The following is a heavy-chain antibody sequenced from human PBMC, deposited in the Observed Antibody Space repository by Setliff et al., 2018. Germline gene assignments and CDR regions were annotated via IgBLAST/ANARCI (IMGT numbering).Heavy chain of an antibody. J-gene: IGHJ4*02. V-gene: IGHV3-11*01. CDR1: GFTFSDYY. CDR2: ISSSSSTI. D-gene: IGHD3-22*01. Sequence: GGSLRLSCAASGFTFSDYYMSWIRQAPGKGLEWVSYISSSSSTIYYTDSVKGRFTISRDNAKNSLYLQLNSLRAEDTAIYYCAGGYPSNFDYWGQGTLVTVSS. CDR3: AGGYPSNFDY.